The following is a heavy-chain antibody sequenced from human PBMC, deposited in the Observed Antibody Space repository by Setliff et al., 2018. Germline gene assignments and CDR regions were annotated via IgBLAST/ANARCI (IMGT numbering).Heavy chain of an antibody. V-gene: IGHV4-4*07. CDR1: GGSISSYY. D-gene: IGHD6-19*01. J-gene: IGHJ6*03. CDR2: IYIGGSA. CDR3: AREQWLDPPGYYYMDV. Sequence: SETLSLTCTVSGGSISSYYWSWIRQPAGKGLEWIAHIYIGGSANYNPSLKSRVTMSIDTSKNQFSLKLNSVTAADMAVYYCAREQWLDPPGYYYMDVWAKGTTVTVSS.